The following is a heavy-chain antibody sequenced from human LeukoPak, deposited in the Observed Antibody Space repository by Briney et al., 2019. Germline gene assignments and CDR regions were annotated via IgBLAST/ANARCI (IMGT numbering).Heavy chain of an antibody. V-gene: IGHV4-31*11. CDR3: ARECTIFGVDYFDY. Sequence: SETLSLTCAVSGGSISSGGYYWSWIRQHPGKGLEWIGYIYYSGSTYYNPSLKSRVTISVDTSKNQFSLKLSSVTAADTAVYYCARECTIFGVDYFDYWGQGTLVTVSS. D-gene: IGHD3-3*01. CDR1: GGSISSGGYY. J-gene: IGHJ4*02. CDR2: IYYSGST.